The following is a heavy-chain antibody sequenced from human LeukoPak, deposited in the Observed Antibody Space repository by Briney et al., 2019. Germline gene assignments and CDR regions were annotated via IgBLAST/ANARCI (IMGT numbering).Heavy chain of an antibody. V-gene: IGHV3-30*02. J-gene: IGHJ5*02. CDR2: IQSDGSDK. D-gene: IGHD2-2*01. CDR3: AKDNPIEKVPGLGPGS. Sequence: GGSLRLSCAASGYSFNTYGMHWVRQAPGKGLEWVAFIQSDGSDKFYADSVKGRFTISRDSSKNTVYLQMNSLRAEDTAVYYCAKDNPIEKVPGLGPGSWGQGTPVTVSS. CDR1: GYSFNTYG.